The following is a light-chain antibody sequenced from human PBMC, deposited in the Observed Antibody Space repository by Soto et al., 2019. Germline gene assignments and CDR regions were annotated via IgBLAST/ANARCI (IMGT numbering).Light chain of an antibody. V-gene: IGLV1-40*01. CDR2: GNI. CDR1: NSNVGNNT. Sequence: QSVLTQPPSASGTPGQRVTISCSGSNSNVGNNTVNWYQQRPGTAPKLLIFGNINRPSGVPDRFSGSKSGTSASLTITGLQAEDEGDYYCQSYDSTLSDRYVFGTGTQLTVL. CDR3: QSYDSTLSDRYV. J-gene: IGLJ1*01.